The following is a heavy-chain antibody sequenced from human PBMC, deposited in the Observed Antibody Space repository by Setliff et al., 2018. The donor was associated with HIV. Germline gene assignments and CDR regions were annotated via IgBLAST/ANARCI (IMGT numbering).Heavy chain of an antibody. Sequence: LSLTCAVSCYSISSGYYWGWIRQPPGKGLEWIGSIYHSGSTYYNPSLKSRVTISVDTSAKQFYLKVNSVTAADTAVYFCARRARFCTSATCYRHFDFWGEGTLVTVSS. V-gene: IGHV4-38-2*01. J-gene: IGHJ4*02. CDR2: IYHSGST. CDR1: CYSISSGYY. CDR3: ARRARFCTSATCYRHFDF. D-gene: IGHD2-2*01.